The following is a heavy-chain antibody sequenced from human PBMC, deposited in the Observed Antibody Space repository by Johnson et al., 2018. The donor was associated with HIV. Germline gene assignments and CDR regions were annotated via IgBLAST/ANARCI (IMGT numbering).Heavy chain of an antibody. V-gene: IGHV3-15*01. CDR1: GFTFSNAW. Sequence: VQLVESGGGLVKPGGSLRLSCAASGFTFSNAWMSWVRQAPGKGLEWVERLKSKTDGGTTDYAAPVKGRFTISRDDSKYTLYLQMNSLNTEDSAVYYCTTGRPSSAAFDIWGQGTMVTVSS. CDR2: LKSKTDGGTT. J-gene: IGHJ3*02. CDR3: TTGRPSSAAFDI.